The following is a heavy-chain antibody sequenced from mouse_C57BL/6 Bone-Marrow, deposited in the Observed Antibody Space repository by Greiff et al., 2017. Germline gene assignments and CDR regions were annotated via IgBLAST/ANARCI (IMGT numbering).Heavy chain of an antibody. CDR1: GFTFSSYA. CDR3: TREGNSNPYAMDY. J-gene: IGHJ4*01. D-gene: IGHD2-5*01. V-gene: IGHV5-9-1*02. Sequence: EVQVVESGEGLVKPGGSLKLSCAASGFTFSSYAMSWVRQTPEKRLEWVAYISSGGDYIYYADTVKGRFTISRDNARNTLYLQISSLKSEDTAMYYCTREGNSNPYAMDYWGQGTSVTVSS. CDR2: ISSGGDYI.